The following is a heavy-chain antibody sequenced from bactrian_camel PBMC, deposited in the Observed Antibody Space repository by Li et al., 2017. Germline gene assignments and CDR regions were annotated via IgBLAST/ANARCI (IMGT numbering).Heavy chain of an antibody. CDR2: MSRTGVTT. Sequence: VQPVESGGGSVQAGGSLTLECTAPEYTDTPRCVAWFRQAPGKEREEREGVARMSRTGVTTLYVDSVKGRFTMSRDAAKNTLSLQMNSLKLEDTATYSCHVVCKGSNYYGQGTQVTVS. CDR3: HVVCKGSNY. V-gene: IGHV3S31*01. CDR1: EYTDTPRC. J-gene: IGHJ4*01. D-gene: IGHD6*01.